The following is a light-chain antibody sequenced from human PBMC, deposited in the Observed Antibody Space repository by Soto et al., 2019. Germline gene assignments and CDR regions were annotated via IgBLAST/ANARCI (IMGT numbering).Light chain of an antibody. V-gene: IGKV1-16*01. Sequence: DIQMTQSPSSLSASVGDRVTITCQVSQDISNYLNWYQQKPGKAPKLLIYAASSLQSGVPSRFSGSGSGTDFTLTISSLQPDDFATYYCHLYNTYWTFGQGTKVDIK. CDR1: QDISNY. CDR3: HLYNTYWT. CDR2: AAS. J-gene: IGKJ1*01.